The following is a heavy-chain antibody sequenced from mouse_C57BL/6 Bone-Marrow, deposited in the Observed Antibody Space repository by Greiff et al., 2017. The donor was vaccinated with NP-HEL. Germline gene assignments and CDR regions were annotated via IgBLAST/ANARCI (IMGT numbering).Heavy chain of an antibody. CDR2: IRNKANGYTT. J-gene: IGHJ1*03. D-gene: IGHD4-1*02. CDR1: GFTFTDYY. Sequence: EVQVVESGGGLVQPGGSLSLSCAASGFTFTDYYMSWVRQPPGKALEWLGFIRNKANGYTTEYSASVKGRFTISRDNSQSILYLQMNALRAEDSATYDCARYPNWDWYFDVWGTGTTVTVSS. CDR3: ARYPNWDWYFDV. V-gene: IGHV7-3*01.